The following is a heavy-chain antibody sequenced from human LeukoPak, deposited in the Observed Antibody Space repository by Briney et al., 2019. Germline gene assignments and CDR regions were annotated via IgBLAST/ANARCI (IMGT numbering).Heavy chain of an antibody. CDR3: ARHRGGMYYYDSSGYYFDY. CDR2: INHSGST. V-gene: IGHV4-34*01. J-gene: IGHJ4*02. D-gene: IGHD3-22*01. Sequence: SETLSLTCAVYGGSFSGYYWSWIRQPPGKGLEWIGEINHSGSTNYNPSLKSRVTISVDTSKNQFSLKLSSVTAADTAVYYCARHRGGMYYYDSSGYYFDYWGQGTLVTVSS. CDR1: GGSFSGYY.